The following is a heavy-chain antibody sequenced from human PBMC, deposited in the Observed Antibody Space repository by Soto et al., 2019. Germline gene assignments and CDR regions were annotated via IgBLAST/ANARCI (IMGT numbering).Heavy chain of an antibody. J-gene: IGHJ5*02. CDR1: GFTSSRNW. Sequence: PGGSLRLSCAASGFTSSRNWMSWVRQAPGKGLEWVANIKLDGSEKYYVDSVKGRFTISRDNAKNSLYLQMNSLRAEDTALYYCARSFSTSWYNWFDPWGQGTLVTVSS. CDR3: ARSFSTSWYNWFDP. CDR2: IKLDGSEK. D-gene: IGHD6-13*01. V-gene: IGHV3-7*03.